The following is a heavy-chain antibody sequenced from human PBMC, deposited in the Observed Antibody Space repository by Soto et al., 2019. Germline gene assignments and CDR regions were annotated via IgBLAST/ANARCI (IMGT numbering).Heavy chain of an antibody. CDR3: ARGTNWYVDL. CDR2: ISDSGST. V-gene: IGHV4-31*03. Sequence: QVRLQESGPGLVKPSQTLSLTCSVSGGSIGSGVYYCSGFRQHPGKGLEWIGYISDSGSTDYNPSVDSRVTISLDMSENQFSLSLTSVTAADTAVYYCARGTNWYVDLWGRGTLVTVSS. CDR1: GGSIGSGVYY. J-gene: IGHJ2*01.